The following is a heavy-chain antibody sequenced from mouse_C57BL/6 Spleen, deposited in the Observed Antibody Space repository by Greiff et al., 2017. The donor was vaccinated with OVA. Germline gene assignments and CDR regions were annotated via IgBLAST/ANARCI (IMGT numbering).Heavy chain of an antibody. Sequence: VKLQQPGAELVKPGASVKLSCKASGYTFTSYWMHWVKQRPGQGLEWIGMIHPNSGSTNYNEKFKSKATLTVDKSSSTAYMQLSSLTSEDSAVYYCARWGSYCGNRGDWFAYWGQGTLVTVSA. V-gene: IGHV1-64*01. D-gene: IGHD1-1*02. CDR3: ARWGSYCGNRGDWFAY. CDR1: GYTFTSYW. CDR2: IHPNSGST. J-gene: IGHJ3*01.